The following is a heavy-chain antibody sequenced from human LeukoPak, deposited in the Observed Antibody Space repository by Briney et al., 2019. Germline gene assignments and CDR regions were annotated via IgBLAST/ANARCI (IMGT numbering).Heavy chain of an antibody. J-gene: IGHJ4*02. V-gene: IGHV5-10-1*01. D-gene: IGHD6-13*01. CDR1: GYNFTNYW. CDR2: IDPTDSYT. Sequence: GESLKISCKGSGYNFTNYWITWVRQMSGKGLEWMGKIDPTDSYTDYSPSFQGHVTFSADKSISTAFLQWNSLEASDTAIYYCARRQYGSRWFLDHWGQGTLVIVSS. CDR3: ARRQYGSRWFLDH.